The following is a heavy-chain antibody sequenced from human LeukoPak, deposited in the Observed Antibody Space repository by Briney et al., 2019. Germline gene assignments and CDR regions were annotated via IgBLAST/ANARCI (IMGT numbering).Heavy chain of an antibody. Sequence: SGTLSLTCAVSGGSVSRSNWWNWVRQPPGKGLEWIGEIHHSGNTNYNPSLKSRVTMSVDKSKNQFSLKLSSVTAADTAVYYCARTEAFCSDTSCSNWFDPWGQGTLVTVSS. CDR1: GGSVSRSNW. CDR3: ARTEAFCSDTSCSNWFDP. V-gene: IGHV4-4*02. D-gene: IGHD2-2*01. CDR2: IHHSGNT. J-gene: IGHJ5*02.